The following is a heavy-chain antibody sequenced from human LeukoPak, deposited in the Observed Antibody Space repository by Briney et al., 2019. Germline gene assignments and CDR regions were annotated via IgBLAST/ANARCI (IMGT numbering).Heavy chain of an antibody. CDR3: SSGWYGAVDY. CDR1: GGSISSSNYY. D-gene: IGHD6-19*01. J-gene: IGHJ4*02. CDR2: IYYSGNT. Sequence: SETLSRTCTVSGGSISSSNYYWGWIRQPPGKGLEWIGSIYYSGNTYYKPSLKSRVTISVDTSKNQFSLKLSSVTAADTAVYYCSSGWYGAVDYWGQGTLVTVSS. V-gene: IGHV4-39*01.